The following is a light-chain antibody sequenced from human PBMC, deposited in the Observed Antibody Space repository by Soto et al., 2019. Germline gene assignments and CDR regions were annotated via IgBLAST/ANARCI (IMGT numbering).Light chain of an antibody. J-gene: IGLJ1*01. CDR3: ASFTSRSALV. Sequence: QSALTQPASVSGSPGQSITISCTGTRSDIGGYDHVSWYQHHPGKVPKLIIFEVSNRPSGVSARFSASKSGNTASLTISGLQTEDEAHYYCASFTSRSALVFGSGTKVTVL. CDR2: EVS. CDR1: RSDIGGYDH. V-gene: IGLV2-14*01.